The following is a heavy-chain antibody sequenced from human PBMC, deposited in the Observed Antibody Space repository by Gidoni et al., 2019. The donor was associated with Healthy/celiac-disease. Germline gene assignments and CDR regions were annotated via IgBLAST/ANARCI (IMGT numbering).Heavy chain of an antibody. D-gene: IGHD3-10*01. CDR1: GYSFTSYW. Sequence: EVQLVQSGAEVKKHGESLKISCKGSGYSFTSYWIGWVRQMPGKGLEWMGIIYPGESDTRYSPSFQGQVTISADKSISTAYLQWSSLKASDTAMYYCARHGGIGDITMVRGNYYYYYGMDVWGQGTTVTVSS. CDR2: IYPGESDT. V-gene: IGHV5-51*01. CDR3: ARHGGIGDITMVRGNYYYYYGMDV. J-gene: IGHJ6*02.